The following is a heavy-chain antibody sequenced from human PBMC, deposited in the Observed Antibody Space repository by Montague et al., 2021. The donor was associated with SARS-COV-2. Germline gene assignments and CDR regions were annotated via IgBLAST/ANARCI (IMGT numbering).Heavy chain of an antibody. CDR1: GFTFSSYE. V-gene: IGHV3-48*03. D-gene: IGHD2-15*01. Sequence: SLRLSCAASGFTFSSYEMNWVRQAPGKGLEWVSYISSSGSTIYYADSVKGRFTISRDNAKNSLYLQMNSLRAEDTAVYYCAVASGDSVVVVAAYYGMDVWGQGTTVTVSS. CDR2: ISSSGSTI. J-gene: IGHJ6*02. CDR3: AVASGDSVVVVAAYYGMDV.